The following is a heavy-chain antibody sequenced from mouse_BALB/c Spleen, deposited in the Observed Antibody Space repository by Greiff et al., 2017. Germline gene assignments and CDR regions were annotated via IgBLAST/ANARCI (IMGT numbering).Heavy chain of an antibody. V-gene: IGHV14-3*02. CDR1: GYAFTSYN. J-gene: IGHJ1*01. Sequence: EVQLQQSGPELVKPGASVKVSCKASGYAFTSYNMYWVKQRPEQGLEWIGRIDPANGNTKYDPKFQGKATITADTSSNTAYLQLSSLTSEDTAVYYCASYYGSTYWYFDVWGAGTTVTVSS. CDR3: ASYYGSTYWYFDV. D-gene: IGHD1-1*01. CDR2: IDPANGNT.